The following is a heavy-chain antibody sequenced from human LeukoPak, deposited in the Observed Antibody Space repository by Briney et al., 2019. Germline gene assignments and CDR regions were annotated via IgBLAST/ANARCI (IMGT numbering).Heavy chain of an antibody. J-gene: IGHJ4*02. CDR1: GFTFSSYA. CDR2: ISGSGGST. D-gene: IGHD2-2*01. V-gene: IGHV3-23*01. Sequence: PGGSLRLSCAASGFTFSSYAMSWVRQALGKGLEWVSAISGSGGSTYYADSVKGRFTISRDNSKNTLYLQMNSLRAEDTAVYYCARRLGYCSSTSCYVAPFDYWGQGTLVTVSS. CDR3: ARRLGYCSSTSCYVAPFDY.